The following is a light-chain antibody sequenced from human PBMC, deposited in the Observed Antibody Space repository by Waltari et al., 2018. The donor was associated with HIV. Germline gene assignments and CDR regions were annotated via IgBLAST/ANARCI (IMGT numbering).Light chain of an antibody. CDR2: TSI. V-gene: IGLV1-40*01. Sequence: QSVLTQPPSVSGAPGQRVTISCTGSRSNIGAGYDVHWYQQVPGSAPKLLIFTSINRPAGVPDRCSGSKSGTSASLAITGLQAEDEAEYYCQSYDNSLRASVFGGGTKLTVL. CDR3: QSYDNSLRASV. J-gene: IGLJ2*01. CDR1: RSNIGAGYD.